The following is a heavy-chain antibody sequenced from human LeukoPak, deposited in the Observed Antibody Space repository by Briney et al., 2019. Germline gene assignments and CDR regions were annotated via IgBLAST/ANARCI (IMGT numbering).Heavy chain of an antibody. J-gene: IGHJ4*02. CDR2: ISYDGSNK. CDR1: GFTFSSYA. Sequence: GRSLRLSCAASGFTFSSYAMHWVRQAPGKGLEWVAIISYDGSNKYYADSVKGRFTISRDNSKNTLYPQMNSLRAEDTAVYYCARAGLTGLFYFDYWGQGTLVTVSS. D-gene: IGHD7-27*01. V-gene: IGHV3-30-3*01. CDR3: ARAGLTGLFYFDY.